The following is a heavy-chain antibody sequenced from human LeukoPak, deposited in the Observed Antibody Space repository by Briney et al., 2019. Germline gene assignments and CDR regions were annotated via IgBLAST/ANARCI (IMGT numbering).Heavy chain of an antibody. CDR3: ASTGSSPR. J-gene: IGHJ4*02. D-gene: IGHD6-6*01. CDR2: IYHSGST. V-gene: IGHV4-38-2*02. Sequence: SETLSLTCTVSGYSISSGCYWGWIRQPPGKGLEWIGSIYHSGSTYYNPSLKSRVTISVDTSKNQFSLKLSSVTAADTAVYYCASTGSSPRWGQGTLVTVSS. CDR1: GYSISSGCY.